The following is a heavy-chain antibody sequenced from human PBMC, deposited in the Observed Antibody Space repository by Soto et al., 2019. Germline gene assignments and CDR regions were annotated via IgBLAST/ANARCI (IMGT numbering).Heavy chain of an antibody. CDR3: ARAGYCSGGTCFHGNCDY. Sequence: QVQPVQSGAEVKRPGASVKVSCKASGYTFTTYYMHWVRQAPGQGLEWLGIINPNGGSTTYAQKFQGRVTMTRDTSTSTVYLELSSLRSEDTAVYYCARAGYCSGGTCFHGNCDYWGQGTLVTASA. D-gene: IGHD2-15*01. J-gene: IGHJ4*02. V-gene: IGHV1-46*01. CDR1: GYTFTTYY. CDR2: INPNGGST.